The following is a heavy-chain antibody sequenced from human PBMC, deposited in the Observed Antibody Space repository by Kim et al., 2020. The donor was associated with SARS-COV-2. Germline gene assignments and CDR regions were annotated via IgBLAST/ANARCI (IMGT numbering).Heavy chain of an antibody. V-gene: IGHV1-3*01. Sequence: KFQGRVTITRDTSASTAYMELSSLRSEDTAVYYCARDPLAVAGTPIDYWGQGTLVTVSS. J-gene: IGHJ4*02. CDR3: ARDPLAVAGTPIDY. D-gene: IGHD6-19*01.